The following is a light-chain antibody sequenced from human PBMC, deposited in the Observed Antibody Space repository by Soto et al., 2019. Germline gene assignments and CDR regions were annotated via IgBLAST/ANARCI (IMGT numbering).Light chain of an antibody. CDR3: SSYTSSSTRV. CDR1: SSDVGGYYS. Sequence: QSVLTQPASVSGSPGQSIAISCTGTSSDVGGYYSVSWYQQHPGKAPKLVIYDVSNRTSGVSNRFSASKSGNTAHLTISGLQAEDEAAYYCSSYTSSSTRVFGGGTKLTVL. V-gene: IGLV2-14*01. J-gene: IGLJ2*01. CDR2: DVS.